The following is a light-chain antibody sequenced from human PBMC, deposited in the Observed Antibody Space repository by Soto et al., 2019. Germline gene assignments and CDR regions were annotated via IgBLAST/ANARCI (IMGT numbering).Light chain of an antibody. J-gene: IGKJ5*01. V-gene: IGKV3-11*01. CDR2: DAS. CDR3: QQRNNWPPIT. Sequence: EIVLTQSPVTLSLSPGERATLSCRARQSVSSYLAWYQQKPGQAPRLLIYDASNRATGIPARFSGSGSGTDFTLTIDNLQPEDFAIYYCQQRNNWPPITFGQGTRLEI. CDR1: QSVSSY.